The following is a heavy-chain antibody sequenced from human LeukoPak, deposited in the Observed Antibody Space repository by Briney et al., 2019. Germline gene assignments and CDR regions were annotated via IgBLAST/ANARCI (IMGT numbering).Heavy chain of an antibody. CDR1: GYTFPNYY. CDR3: ARDTVDY. CDR2: INPNSGGT. V-gene: IGHV1-2*02. D-gene: IGHD4-17*01. J-gene: IGHJ4*02. Sequence: ASVKVSCKASGYTFPNYYMYWVRQAPGQGLEWMGWINPNSGGTNYAKKFQGRVTMTRETSISTASMELTRLTSNDTAVYYCARDTVDYWGQGTLVTVSS.